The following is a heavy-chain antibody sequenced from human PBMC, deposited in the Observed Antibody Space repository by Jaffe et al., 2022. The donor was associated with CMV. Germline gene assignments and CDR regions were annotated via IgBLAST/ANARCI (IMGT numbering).Heavy chain of an antibody. D-gene: IGHD6-13*01. CDR3: ARRRVGTAAGLVYYYMDV. CDR2: ISVYNGNT. Sequence: QVELVQSGTEVKKPGASVRVSCTTSGYIFTKYGISWVRQAPGQGLEWMGWISVYNGNTKYAQKFQGRVTMTTDTSTNTAYMDLGSLRSDDTAVYFCARRRVGTAAGLVYYYMDVWGNGTMVIVSS. J-gene: IGHJ6*03. V-gene: IGHV1-18*01. CDR1: GYIFTKYG.